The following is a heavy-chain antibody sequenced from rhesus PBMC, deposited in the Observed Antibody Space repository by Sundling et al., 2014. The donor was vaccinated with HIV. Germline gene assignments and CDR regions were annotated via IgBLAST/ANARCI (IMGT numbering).Heavy chain of an antibody. V-gene: IGHV4-127*01. CDR3: ARGRTIAVFDS. D-gene: IGHD6-37*01. CDR2: IGGSSDST. Sequence: QVQLQESGPGLVKPSETLSLTCAVSGYSISSGYGWSWIRQPPGKGLEWIGYIGGSSDSTNYNPSLRSRVTVSKDTSKTQFSLKLTSVTTADTAVYFCARGRTIAVFDSWGQGVPVTVSS. CDR1: GYSISSGYG. J-gene: IGHJ4*01.